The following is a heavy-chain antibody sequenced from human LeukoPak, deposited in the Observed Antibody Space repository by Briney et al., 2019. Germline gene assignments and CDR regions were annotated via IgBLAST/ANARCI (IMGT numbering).Heavy chain of an antibody. CDR1: GFTVSSNS. J-gene: IGHJ4*02. CDR3: ARGWLQFLWAFDY. CDR2: IYSDNT. D-gene: IGHD5-24*01. Sequence: PGGSLRLSCTVSGFTVSSNSMSWVRQAPGKGLEWVSFIYSDNTHYSDSVKGRFTISRDNAKNSLYLQMNSLRAEDTAVYYCARGWLQFLWAFDYWGQGTLVTVSS. V-gene: IGHV3-53*03.